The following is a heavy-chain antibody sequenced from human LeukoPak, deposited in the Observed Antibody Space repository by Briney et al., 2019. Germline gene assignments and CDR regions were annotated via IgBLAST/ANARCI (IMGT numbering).Heavy chain of an antibody. J-gene: IGHJ6*02. V-gene: IGHV4-59*08. Sequence: SETLSLTCTVSGGSISSYYWSWIRQPPGKGLEWVGYIYYSGSTNYNPSLKSRVTISVDTSKNQFSLKLSSVTAADTAVYYCARTRGYSYGSYYYYGMDVWGQGTTVTVSS. CDR1: GGSISSYY. CDR3: ARTRGYSYGSYYYYGMDV. CDR2: IYYSGST. D-gene: IGHD5-18*01.